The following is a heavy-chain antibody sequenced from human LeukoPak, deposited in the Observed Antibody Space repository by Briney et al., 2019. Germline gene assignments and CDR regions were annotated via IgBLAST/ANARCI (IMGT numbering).Heavy chain of an antibody. J-gene: IGHJ4*02. CDR3: ATMGVSGSLYYFDY. D-gene: IGHD1-26*01. Sequence: TGGSLRLSCAASGFTFSSYSMNWVRQAPGKGLEWVSSISSSSSYIYYAGSVKGRFTISRDNAKNSLYLQMNSLRAEDTAVYYCATMGVSGSLYYFDYWGQGTLVTVSS. CDR2: ISSSSSYI. CDR1: GFTFSSYS. V-gene: IGHV3-21*01.